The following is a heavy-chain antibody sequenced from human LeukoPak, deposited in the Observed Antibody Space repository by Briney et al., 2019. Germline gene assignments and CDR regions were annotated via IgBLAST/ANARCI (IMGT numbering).Heavy chain of an antibody. CDR3: AADPFVDCYDSSGYNY. D-gene: IGHD3-22*01. J-gene: IGHJ4*02. Sequence: SVKVSCKASGFTFTSSAVQWVRQARGQRLEWIGWIVVGSGNTNYAQKFQERVTITRDMSTSTAYMELSSLRSEDTAVYYCAADPFVDCYDSSGYNYWGQGTLVTVSS. CDR1: GFTFTSSA. V-gene: IGHV1-58*01. CDR2: IVVGSGNT.